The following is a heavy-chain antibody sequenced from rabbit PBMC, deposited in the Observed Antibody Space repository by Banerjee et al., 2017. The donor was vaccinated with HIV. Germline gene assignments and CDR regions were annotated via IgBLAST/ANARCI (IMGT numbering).Heavy chain of an antibody. J-gene: IGHJ4*01. D-gene: IGHD6-1*01. CDR2: IYGGSSGST. Sequence: QEQLVESGGGLVQPEGSLTLTCTASGFSFSSSYYMCWVRQAPGKGLEWIACIYGGSSGSTYYASWAKGRFTISKTSSTTVTLQMTSLTAADTATYFCARALRDISYTDAKYVPYYFNLWGPVTLVTVS. CDR3: ARALRDISYTDAKYVPYYFNL. CDR1: GFSFSSSYY. V-gene: IGHV1S45*01.